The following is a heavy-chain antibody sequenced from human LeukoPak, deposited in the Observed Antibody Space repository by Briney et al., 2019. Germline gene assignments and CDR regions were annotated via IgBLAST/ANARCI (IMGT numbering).Heavy chain of an antibody. CDR3: ASESPPYGSGGSCYLGGFDP. D-gene: IGHD2-15*01. CDR2: INPSGGST. J-gene: IGHJ5*02. CDR1: GYTFTSYY. V-gene: IGHV1-46*01. Sequence: GASVKVSCKASGYTFTSYYMHWVRQAPGQGLEWMGIINPSGGSTSYARKFQGRVTMTRDTSTSTVYMELSSLRSEDTAVYYCASESPPYGSGGSCYLGGFDPWGQGTLVTVSS.